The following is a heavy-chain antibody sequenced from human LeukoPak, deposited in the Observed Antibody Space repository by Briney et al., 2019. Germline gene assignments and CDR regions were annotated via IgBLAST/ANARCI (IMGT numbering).Heavy chain of an antibody. D-gene: IGHD3-10*01. CDR3: ARDRVEQAVSYGSGSYVRLYYYYYMDV. J-gene: IGHJ6*03. CDR1: GYTFTSYD. CDR2: MNPNSGNT. V-gene: IGHV1-8*01. Sequence: ASVKVSCKASGYTFTSYDINWVRQATGQGLEWMGWMNPNSGNTGYAQKFQGRVTMTRNTSISTAYMEMRSLRSEDTAVYYCARDRVEQAVSYGSGSYVRLYYYYYMDVWGKGTTVTISS.